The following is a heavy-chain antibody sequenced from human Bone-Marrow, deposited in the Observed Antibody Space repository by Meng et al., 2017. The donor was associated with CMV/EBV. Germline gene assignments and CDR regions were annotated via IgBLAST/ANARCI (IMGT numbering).Heavy chain of an antibody. CDR2: INHSGST. D-gene: IGHD6-19*01. CDR1: GGSFSGYY. V-gene: IGHV4-34*01. CDR3: ARVGKAVAGTANCPPDY. Sequence: SETLSLTCAVYGGSFSGYYWSWIRQPPGKGLEWIGEINHSGSTNYNPSLKSRVTISVDTSKNRFSLKLSSVTAADTAVYYCARVGKAVAGTANCPPDYWGQGTLVTVYS. J-gene: IGHJ4*02.